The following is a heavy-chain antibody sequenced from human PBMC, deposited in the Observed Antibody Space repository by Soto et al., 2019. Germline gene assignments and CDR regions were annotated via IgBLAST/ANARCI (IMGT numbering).Heavy chain of an antibody. CDR1: GGSISSGGYY. J-gene: IGHJ6*04. D-gene: IGHD5-18*01. Sequence: SKTLSLTCTVSGGSISSGGYYWSWIRQHPGKGLEWIGYIYYSGSTYYNPSLKSRVTISVDTSKNQFSLKLSSVTAADTAVYYCARGVYKVDTAMVGLRYYYYGMDVWGKGTTVTVSS. CDR3: ARGVYKVDTAMVGLRYYYYGMDV. CDR2: IYYSGST. V-gene: IGHV4-31*03.